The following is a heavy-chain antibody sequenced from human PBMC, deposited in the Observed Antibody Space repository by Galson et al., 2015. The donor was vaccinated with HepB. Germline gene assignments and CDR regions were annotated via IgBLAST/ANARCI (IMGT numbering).Heavy chain of an antibody. Sequence: SLRLSCAASGFSLSTYSMNWVRQAPGKGLEWVSYISSTGGVIYYADSVKGRFTISRDSAKNSVYLQMNSLRADDTAVYYCARDPPEMVRGLSFDYWGQGTLVTVSS. V-gene: IGHV3-48*01. CDR3: ARDPPEMVRGLSFDY. CDR1: GFSLSTYS. CDR2: ISSTGGVI. D-gene: IGHD3-10*01. J-gene: IGHJ4*02.